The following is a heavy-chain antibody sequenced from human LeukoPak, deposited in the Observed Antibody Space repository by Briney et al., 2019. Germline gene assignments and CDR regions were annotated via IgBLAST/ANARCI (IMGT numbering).Heavy chain of an antibody. D-gene: IGHD4-17*01. CDR2: IKQDESEK. J-gene: IGHJ4*02. CDR1: GFTFSNYW. Sequence: GGSLRLSCAASGFTFSNYWMSWVRQAPGKGLEWVANIKQDESEKYYVDSVKGRFTISRDNAKNSLYLQTNSLRAEDTAVYYCARGNDYGDYVGIYFDYWGQGTLVTVSS. V-gene: IGHV3-7*03. CDR3: ARGNDYGDYVGIYFDY.